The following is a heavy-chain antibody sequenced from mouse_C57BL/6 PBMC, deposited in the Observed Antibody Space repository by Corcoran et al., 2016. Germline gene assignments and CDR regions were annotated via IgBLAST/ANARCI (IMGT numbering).Heavy chain of an antibody. CDR3: ARRTTVVADYAMDY. D-gene: IGHD1-1*01. V-gene: IGHV1-80*01. CDR1: GYAFSSYW. Sequence: QVQLQQSGAELVKPGASVKISCKASGYAFSSYWMNWVKQRPGKGLEWIGQIYPGDGDTNYNGKFKGKATLTADKSSSTAYMQLNSLTSEDSAVYFCARRTTVVADYAMDYWGQGTSVTVSS. CDR2: IYPGDGDT. J-gene: IGHJ4*01.